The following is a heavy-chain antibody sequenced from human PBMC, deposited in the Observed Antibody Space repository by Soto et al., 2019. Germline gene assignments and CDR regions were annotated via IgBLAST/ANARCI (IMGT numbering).Heavy chain of an antibody. D-gene: IGHD3-16*02. CDR2: ISSSGSTI. J-gene: IGHJ6*03. Sequence: GGSLRLSCAASGFTFSDYYMSWIRQAPGKGLEWVSYISSSGSTIYYADSVKGRFTISRDNAKNSLYLQMNSLRAEDTAVYYCARVPDYIWGSYRSSLNYMDVWGKGTTVTVSS. V-gene: IGHV3-11*01. CDR1: GFTFSDYY. CDR3: ARVPDYIWGSYRSSLNYMDV.